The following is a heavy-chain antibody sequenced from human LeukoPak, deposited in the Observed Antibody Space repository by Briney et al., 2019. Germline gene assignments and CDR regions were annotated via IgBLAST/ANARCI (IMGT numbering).Heavy chain of an antibody. CDR2: IYTSGST. V-gene: IGHV4-4*09. D-gene: IGHD2-15*01. CDR3: ARHVTTYSPFDP. Sequence: KPSEALSLTCTISGGSISSYYWSWIRQPPGKGLEWIGYIYTSGSTNYNPSLNSRVTILVDTSKNQISLKLSSVTAADTAVYYCARHVTTYSPFDPWGQGTLVTVSS. J-gene: IGHJ5*02. CDR1: GGSISSYY.